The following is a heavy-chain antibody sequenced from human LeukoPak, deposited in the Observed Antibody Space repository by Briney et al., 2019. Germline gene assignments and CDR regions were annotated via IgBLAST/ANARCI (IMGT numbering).Heavy chain of an antibody. CDR2: IWYDGSNK. D-gene: IGHD3-3*01. J-gene: IGHJ6*03. CDR3: AKMYYDFWSGSNDYYMDV. CDR1: GFTFSSYG. Sequence: SLRLSCAASGFTFSSYGMHWVRQAPGKGLEWVAVIWYDGSNKYYADSVKGRFTISRDNSKNTLYLQMNSLRAEDTAVYYCAKMYYDFWSGSNDYYMDVWGKGTTVTVSS. V-gene: IGHV3-33*06.